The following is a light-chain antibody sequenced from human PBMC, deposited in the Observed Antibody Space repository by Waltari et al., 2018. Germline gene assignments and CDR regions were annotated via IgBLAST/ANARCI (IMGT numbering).Light chain of an antibody. V-gene: IGKV3-11*01. J-gene: IGKJ4*01. Sequence: EIVLTQSPATLSLSPGERATLSCRASQSVSNYLAWYQHKPGQAPRLLIYDSSNRATDIPGRFSGSGSGTDFTLTISSLEPEDFAVYYCQQRYSWITFGGGTKVEIK. CDR3: QQRYSWIT. CDR1: QSVSNY. CDR2: DSS.